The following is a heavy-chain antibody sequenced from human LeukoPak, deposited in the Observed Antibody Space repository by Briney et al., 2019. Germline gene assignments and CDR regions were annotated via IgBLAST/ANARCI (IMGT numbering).Heavy chain of an antibody. CDR2: MNPSSGNT. Sequence: GASVKVSCKASGYTATNYDINWVRRATGQGLEWMGWMNPSSGNTGYAQKFQDRVTMTWNTPINTAYMELRSLRCEDTAMYYCTRAWSGGSDAFDIWGQGTIVTVSS. J-gene: IGHJ3*02. D-gene: IGHD3-3*01. CDR1: GYTATNYD. V-gene: IGHV1-8*01. CDR3: TRAWSGGSDAFDI.